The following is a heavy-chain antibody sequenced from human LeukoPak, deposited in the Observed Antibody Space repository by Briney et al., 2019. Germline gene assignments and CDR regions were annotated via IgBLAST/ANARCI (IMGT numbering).Heavy chain of an antibody. J-gene: IGHJ4*02. CDR3: ARGYCSSTSCYVSGGDYFDY. D-gene: IGHD2-2*01. CDR2: INPNSGGT. V-gene: IGHV1-2*02. Sequence: ASVKVSCKASGYTFTGYYMHWVRQAPGQGLEWMGWINPNSGGTNYAQKFQGRVTMTRDTSISTAYMELSRLRSDDTAVYYCARGYCSSTSCYVSGGDYFDYWGQGTLVTVFS. CDR1: GYTFTGYY.